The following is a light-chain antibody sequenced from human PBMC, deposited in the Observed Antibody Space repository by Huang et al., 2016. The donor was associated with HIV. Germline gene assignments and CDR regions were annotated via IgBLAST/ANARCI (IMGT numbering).Light chain of an antibody. CDR2: DVS. J-gene: IGKJ1*01. V-gene: IGKV1-5*01. CDR3: QQYDGYPWT. CDR1: QSFTTW. Sequence: DIQMTQPPSTLSASVGDRVTITCRASQSFTTWLAWYQQKPGKAPKLLIYDVSSLESGVPSRFSGSGSGTEFTLTISSLQPDDFATYYCQQYDGYPWTFGQGTKVEIK.